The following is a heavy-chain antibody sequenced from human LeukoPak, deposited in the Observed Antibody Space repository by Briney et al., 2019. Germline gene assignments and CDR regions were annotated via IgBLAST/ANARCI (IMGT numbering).Heavy chain of an antibody. D-gene: IGHD2-15*01. Sequence: PGGSLRLSCAASGFTFSSYGIHWVRQGPGKGLEWVAFIWYDGSNTYYADSVKGRFTISRDNSKNTLFLQMNSLRAEDTAVYHCARASYCSGGSCYGMDVWGQGTTVTVSS. CDR2: IWYDGSNT. CDR1: GFTFSSYG. V-gene: IGHV3-33*01. J-gene: IGHJ6*02. CDR3: ARASYCSGGSCYGMDV.